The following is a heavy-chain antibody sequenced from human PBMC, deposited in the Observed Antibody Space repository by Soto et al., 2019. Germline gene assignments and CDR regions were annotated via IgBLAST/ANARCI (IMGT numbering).Heavy chain of an antibody. J-gene: IGHJ5*02. Sequence: QVQLVQSGAEVKRPGSSVKLSCKASGGTFTHYGISWVRQAPGQGLEWMGGIIPIIGPATYAQKFQGRLTITADQSTSTAYMELSSLGSEDTALYYCARDLGTTIAGPPRRETYGGLDPWGQGTLVTVSS. V-gene: IGHV1-69*01. CDR3: ARDLGTTIAGPPRRETYGGLDP. D-gene: IGHD3-22*01. CDR2: IIPIIGPA. CDR1: GGTFTHYG.